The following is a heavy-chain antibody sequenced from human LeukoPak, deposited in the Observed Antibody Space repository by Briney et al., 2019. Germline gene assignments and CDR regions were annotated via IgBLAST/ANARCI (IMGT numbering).Heavy chain of an antibody. CDR3: AKANWDYFDY. Sequence: PGGSLRLSCAASEFSVGSNYMTWVRQAPGKGLEWVSLIYSGGSTYYADSVKGRFTISRDNSKNALYLQMNSLRAEDTAVYYCAKANWDYFDYWGQGTLVTVSS. CDR1: EFSVGSNY. J-gene: IGHJ4*02. V-gene: IGHV3-53*01. D-gene: IGHD7-27*01. CDR2: IYSGGST.